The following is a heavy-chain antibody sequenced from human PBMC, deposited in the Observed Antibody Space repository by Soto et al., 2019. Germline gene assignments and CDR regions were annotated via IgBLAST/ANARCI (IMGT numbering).Heavy chain of an antibody. D-gene: IGHD5-18*01. CDR2: INHSGTT. J-gene: IGHJ5*02. CDR1: GGSVSGYY. Sequence: SETLSLTCAVYGGSVSGYYWTWIRQPPGKGLEWIGEINHSGTTNFNPSLRSRVTISVDTSESQFSLKLTSVTAADTAVYYCARGRTIYSDDLGFDPWGQGTLFTVSS. V-gene: IGHV4-34*01. CDR3: ARGRTIYSDDLGFDP.